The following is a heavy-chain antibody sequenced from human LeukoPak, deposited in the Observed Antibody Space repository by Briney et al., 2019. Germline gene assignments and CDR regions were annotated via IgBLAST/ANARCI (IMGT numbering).Heavy chain of an antibody. J-gene: IGHJ4*02. D-gene: IGHD2-15*01. Sequence: GGSLRLSCAASGFTFSSSWMHWVRQAPGKGLVWVSRINSDGSSTNYADSVKGRFTISRDNAKNTLYLQMDSLRAEDTAVYYCARGRPHGSDYWGQGTLVTVSS. V-gene: IGHV3-74*01. CDR1: GFTFSSSW. CDR2: INSDGSST. CDR3: ARGRPHGSDY.